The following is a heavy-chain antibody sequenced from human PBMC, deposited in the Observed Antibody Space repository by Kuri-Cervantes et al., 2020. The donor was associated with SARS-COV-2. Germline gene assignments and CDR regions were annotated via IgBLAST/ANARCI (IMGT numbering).Heavy chain of an antibody. CDR2: IWYDGSNK. Sequence: GGSLRLSCAASGFTFSGYGMHWVRQAPGKGLEWVAVIWYDGSNKYYADSVKGRFTISRDNSKNTLYLQMNSLRAEDTAVYYCAGDLFGGGGYYYGMDVWGQGTTVTVSS. J-gene: IGHJ6*02. CDR1: GFTFSGYG. CDR3: AGDLFGGGGYYYGMDV. V-gene: IGHV3-33*08. D-gene: IGHD4-23*01.